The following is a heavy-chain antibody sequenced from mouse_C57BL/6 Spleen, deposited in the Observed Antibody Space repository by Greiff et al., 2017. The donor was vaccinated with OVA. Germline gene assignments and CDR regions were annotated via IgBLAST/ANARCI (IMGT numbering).Heavy chain of an antibody. Sequence: VQLQQSGAELARPGASVKMSCKASGYTFTSYTMHWVKPRPGQGLEWIGYINPSSGYTKYNQKFKDKATLTADKSSSTAYMQLSSLTSEDSAVYYCARLTTVVEGYVDYWGQGTTLTVSS. V-gene: IGHV1-4*01. D-gene: IGHD1-1*01. J-gene: IGHJ2*01. CDR3: ARLTTVVEGYVDY. CDR2: INPSSGYT. CDR1: GYTFTSYT.